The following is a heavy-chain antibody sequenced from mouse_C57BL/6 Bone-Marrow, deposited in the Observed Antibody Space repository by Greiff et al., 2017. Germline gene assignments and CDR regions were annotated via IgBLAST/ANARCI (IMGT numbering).Heavy chain of an antibody. CDR3: ARGLRLFAY. J-gene: IGHJ2*01. V-gene: IGHV1-82*01. CDR1: GYAFSSSW. Sequence: QVQLQQSGPELVKPGASVKISCKASGYAFSSSWMNWVKQRPGKGLEWIGRIYPGDGDTNYNGKFKGKATLTADKSSSTAYMQLSSLTSEDSAVYCCARGLRLFAYWGQGTTLTVSS. D-gene: IGHD3-2*02. CDR2: IYPGDGDT.